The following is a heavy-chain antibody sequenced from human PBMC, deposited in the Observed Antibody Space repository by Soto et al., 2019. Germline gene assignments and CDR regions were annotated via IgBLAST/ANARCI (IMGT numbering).Heavy chain of an antibody. D-gene: IGHD3-22*01. Sequence: ASVKVSCKASGGTFSSYAISWVRQAPGQGLEWMGGIIPIFGTANYAQKFQGRVTITADGSTSTAYMELSSLRSEDTAVYYCARDTLPLSYYYDSSGPYYYGMDVWGQGTTVTVSS. V-gene: IGHV1-69*13. J-gene: IGHJ6*02. CDR2: IIPIFGTA. CDR1: GGTFSSYA. CDR3: ARDTLPLSYYYDSSGPYYYGMDV.